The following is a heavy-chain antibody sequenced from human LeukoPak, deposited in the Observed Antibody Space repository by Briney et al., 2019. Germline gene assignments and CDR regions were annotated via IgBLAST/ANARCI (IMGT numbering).Heavy chain of an antibody. CDR3: ARDGHYVSGGYRTRNCFAP. V-gene: IGHV4-59*01. D-gene: IGHD3-10*01. CDR1: GASIRSYY. CDR2: MYYSGST. Sequence: SETLSLTCTVSGASIRSYYWSWIRQPPGKGLEWIGYMYYSGSTNYNPSLKSRVTISQDTSKNQFSLKLSSVPAAETALYCCARDGHYVSGGYRTRNCFAPGGQGTRVTVSS. J-gene: IGHJ5*02.